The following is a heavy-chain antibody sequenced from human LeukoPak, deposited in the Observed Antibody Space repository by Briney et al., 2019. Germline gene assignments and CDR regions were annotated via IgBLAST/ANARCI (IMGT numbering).Heavy chain of an antibody. J-gene: IGHJ6*02. CDR3: ANCDYYGSGRLGYYYYYYGMDV. CDR1: GFTFSSYA. D-gene: IGHD3-10*01. V-gene: IGHV3-23*01. CDR2: ISGGGGST. Sequence: GGSLRLSCAASGFTFSSYAMSWVRQAPGKGLEWVSAISGGGGSTYYADSVKGRFTISRDNSKNTLYLQMNSLRAEDTAVYYCANCDYYGSGRLGYYYYYYGMDVWGQGTTVTVSS.